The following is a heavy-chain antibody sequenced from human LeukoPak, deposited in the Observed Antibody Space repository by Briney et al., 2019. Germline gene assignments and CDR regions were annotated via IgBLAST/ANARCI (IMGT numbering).Heavy chain of an antibody. Sequence: GESLKISCKGSGYSFTSYWIGWVRQMPGKGLEWMGIIYPGDSDTRYSPSFQGQVTISADKSISTAYLQWSSPKASDTAMYYCARRLGCSGGSCYSRWFDPWGQGTLVTVSS. J-gene: IGHJ5*02. CDR3: ARRLGCSGGSCYSRWFDP. V-gene: IGHV5-51*01. CDR1: GYSFTSYW. CDR2: IYPGDSDT. D-gene: IGHD2-15*01.